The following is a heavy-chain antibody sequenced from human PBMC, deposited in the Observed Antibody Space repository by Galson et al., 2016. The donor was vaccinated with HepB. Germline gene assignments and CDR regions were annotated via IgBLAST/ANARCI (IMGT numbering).Heavy chain of an antibody. CDR3: ARDRDWGFGA. CDR2: TYYRSRWYH. CDR1: GDSVSSNSAA. J-gene: IGHJ5*02. V-gene: IGHV6-1*01. Sequence: CAISGDSVSSNSAAWNWIRQSPSRGLEWLGRTYYRSRWYHDFAVSVKSRITINADAAKNHFSLQLDSVTPEDTAVYYCARDRDWGFGAWGQGSLVTVSS. D-gene: IGHD2-21*01.